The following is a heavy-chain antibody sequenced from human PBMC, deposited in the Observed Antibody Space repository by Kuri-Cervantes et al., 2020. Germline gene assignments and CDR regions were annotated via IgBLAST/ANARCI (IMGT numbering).Heavy chain of an antibody. CDR2: ISGSGGST. CDR1: GFTFSSYA. V-gene: IGHV3-23*01. D-gene: IGHD3-3*01. J-gene: IGHJ5*02. Sequence: GGSLRLSCAASGFTFSSYAMSWVRQAPGKGLEWVSAISGSGGSTYYADSVKGRFTISRDNSKNTLYLQMNSLRAEDTAVYYCAKDWKNFTIFGVVIRYPGWFDPWGQGTLVTDSS. CDR3: AKDWKNFTIFGVVIRYPGWFDP.